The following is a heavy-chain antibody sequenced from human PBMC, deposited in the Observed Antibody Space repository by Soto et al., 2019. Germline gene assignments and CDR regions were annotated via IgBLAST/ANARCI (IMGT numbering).Heavy chain of an antibody. V-gene: IGHV3-33*01. CDR3: ARTEQWLVPAFDI. D-gene: IGHD6-19*01. Sequence: LSLTCAASGFPFSSYGMHWVRQAPGKGLERVAVIWYDGSNKYYADSVKGRFTFSRDNSKNTLYLQMNSLRAEDTAVYYCARTEQWLVPAFDIWGQGTMVTVSS. CDR1: GFPFSSYG. J-gene: IGHJ3*02. CDR2: IWYDGSNK.